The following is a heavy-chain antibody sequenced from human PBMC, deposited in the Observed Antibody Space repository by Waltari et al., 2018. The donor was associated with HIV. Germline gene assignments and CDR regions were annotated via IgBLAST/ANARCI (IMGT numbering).Heavy chain of an antibody. V-gene: IGHV3-7*01. CDR2: IKENGSKM. CDR1: AFTFSDSW. Sequence: MPMVESGGGLVQTRGCLRLSCLASAFTFSDSWMTWVRQAPGKGLEWVANIKENGSKMYYVDSVKGRFTISRDNANNSLFLQMNSLRAEDTAVYHCARWSVLWGQGTMVTVSS. J-gene: IGHJ3*01. D-gene: IGHD3-3*01. CDR3: ARWSVL.